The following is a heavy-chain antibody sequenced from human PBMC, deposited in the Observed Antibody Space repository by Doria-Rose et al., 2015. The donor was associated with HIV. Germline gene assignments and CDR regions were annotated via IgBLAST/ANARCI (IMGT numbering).Heavy chain of an antibody. D-gene: IGHD6-13*01. CDR2: IFSDDER. Sequence: QVQLVQSGPVLAKPTETLTLTCTVSGVSLSSPGMGVSWIRQPPGKALEWLANIFSDDERSYTTSLKSRLTIARGTSKSQVVLTMTDMDPVDTATYYCARIKSSRWYHKYYFDFWGQGTLVIVSA. J-gene: IGHJ4*02. CDR3: ARIKSSRWYHKYYFDF. V-gene: IGHV2-26*01. CDR1: GVSLSSPGMG.